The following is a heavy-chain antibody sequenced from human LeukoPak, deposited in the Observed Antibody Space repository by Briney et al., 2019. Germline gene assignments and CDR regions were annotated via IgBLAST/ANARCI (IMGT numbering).Heavy chain of an antibody. V-gene: IGHV3-43*01. CDR2: ISWDGGST. J-gene: IGHJ4*02. CDR3: AKDGVTMVRGVKRGKTCLDY. Sequence: AGGSLRLSCAASGFTFDDYTMHWVRHAPGKGLEWVSLISWDGGSTYYADSVKGRFTISRDNSKNTLYLQMNSLRAEDTAVYYCAKDGVTMVRGVKRGKTCLDYWGQGTLVTVSS. CDR1: GFTFDDYT. D-gene: IGHD3-10*01.